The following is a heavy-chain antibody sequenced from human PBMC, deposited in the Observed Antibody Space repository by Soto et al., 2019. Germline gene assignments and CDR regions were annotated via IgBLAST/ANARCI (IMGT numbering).Heavy chain of an antibody. CDR1: GFTFSSYA. V-gene: IGHV3-30-3*01. CDR3: ARGVGAPLDY. CDR2: ISYDGSNK. Sequence: QVQLVESGGGVVQPGRSLRLSCAASGFTFSSYAMHWVRQAPGKGLEWVAVISYDGSNKYYADSVKGRFTISRDNSKNTLYLQMNSLRAEDTAVYYCARGVGAPLDYWVQGTLVTVSS. J-gene: IGHJ4*02. D-gene: IGHD1-26*01.